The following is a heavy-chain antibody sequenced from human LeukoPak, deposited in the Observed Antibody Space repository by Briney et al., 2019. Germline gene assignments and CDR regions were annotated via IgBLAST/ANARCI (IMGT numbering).Heavy chain of an antibody. CDR2: IYYSGST. J-gene: IGHJ2*01. CDR1: GGSITSYY. CDR3: GRAHDYWYFDL. Sequence: SETLSLTCTVSGGSITSYYWSWTRQPPGKGLEWIGYIYYSGSTNYNPSLKSRVTISVDTPKNQFSLKLSSVTTADTAVYYCGRAHDYWYFDLWGRGTLVTVSS. V-gene: IGHV4-59*01.